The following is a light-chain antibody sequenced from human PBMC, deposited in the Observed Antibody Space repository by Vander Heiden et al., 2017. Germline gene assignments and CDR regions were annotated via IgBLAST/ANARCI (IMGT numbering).Light chain of an antibody. V-gene: IGKV3-20*01. J-gene: IGKJ2*01. CDR2: GAS. CDR3: QQYGSSPYT. Sequence: EIVLTQSPGTLSLSPGGRAALTGRASQSVSSTYLAWYQQKPGQAPRLLIYGASSRTTGIPDRFSGSGSGTDFTLTISRLEPEDFAAYYCQQYGSSPYTFGQGTNLESK. CDR1: QSVSSTY.